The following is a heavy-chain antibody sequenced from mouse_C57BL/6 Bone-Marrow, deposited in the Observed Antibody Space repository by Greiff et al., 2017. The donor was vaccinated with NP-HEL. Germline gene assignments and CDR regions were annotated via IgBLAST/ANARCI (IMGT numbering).Heavy chain of an antibody. CDR3: AGSLYFDY. V-gene: IGHV1-64*01. CDR2: IHPNSGST. D-gene: IGHD1-1*01. Sequence: QVQLKESGAELVKPGASVKLSCKASGYTFTSYWMHWVKQRPGQGLEWIGMIHPNSGSTNYNEKFKSKATLTVDKSSSTAYMQLSSLTSEDSAVYYCAGSLYFDYWGQGTTLTVSS. J-gene: IGHJ2*01. CDR1: GYTFTSYW.